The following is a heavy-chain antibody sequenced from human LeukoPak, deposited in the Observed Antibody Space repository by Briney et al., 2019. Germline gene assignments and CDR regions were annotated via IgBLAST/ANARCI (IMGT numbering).Heavy chain of an antibody. D-gene: IGHD4-17*01. J-gene: IGHJ5*02. V-gene: IGHV4-30-2*01. Sequence: PSQTLSLTCAVSGGSISSGGYSWSWIRQPPGKGLEWIGYIYHSGSTYYNPSLKSRVTISVDRSKNQFSLKLSSVTAADTAVYYCARSPNYGDYYSGGFDPWGQGTLVTVSS. CDR2: IYHSGST. CDR3: ARSPNYGDYYSGGFDP. CDR1: GGSISSGGYS.